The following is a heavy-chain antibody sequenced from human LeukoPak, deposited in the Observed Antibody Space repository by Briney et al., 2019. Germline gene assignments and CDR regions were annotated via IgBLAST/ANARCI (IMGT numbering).Heavy chain of an antibody. CDR3: ARCIVDTAMGNYGMDV. CDR2: IIPILGIA. Sequence: ASVKVSCKASGSTFSSYAISWVRQAPGQGLEWMGRIIPILGIANYAQKFQGRVTITADKSTSTAYMELSSLRSEDTAVYYCARCIVDTAMGNYGMDVWGQGTTVTVSS. CDR1: GSTFSSYA. D-gene: IGHD5-18*01. V-gene: IGHV1-69*04. J-gene: IGHJ6*02.